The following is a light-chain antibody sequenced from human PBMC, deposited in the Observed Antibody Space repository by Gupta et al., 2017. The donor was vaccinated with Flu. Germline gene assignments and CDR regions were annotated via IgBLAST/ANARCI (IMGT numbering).Light chain of an antibody. CDR1: QSVNSDY. Sequence: EIVVTQSPGTLSLSPGERATLSCRTSQSVNSDYLAWYQQKPGQSPRLLIYAASSRATDIPDRFSGSGSGADFTLTISRREPEDFAVYYCQKYAGSPWTFGQGTRV. CDR3: QKYAGSPWT. J-gene: IGKJ1*01. V-gene: IGKV3-20*01. CDR2: AAS.